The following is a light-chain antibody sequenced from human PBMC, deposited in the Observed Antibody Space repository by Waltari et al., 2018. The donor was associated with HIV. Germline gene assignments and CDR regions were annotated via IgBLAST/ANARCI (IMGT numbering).Light chain of an antibody. Sequence: DIQMTQSPSSLSTSVGDRVTITCRASRDIANYVAWYQQRLGKPPKLLISGASRLMSGVPSRFSGSGSGTEFTLTISSLQPEDVATYYCQWYNTALWSFGPGTRVEI. J-gene: IGKJ1*01. CDR3: QWYNTALWS. CDR1: RDIANY. V-gene: IGKV1-27*01. CDR2: GAS.